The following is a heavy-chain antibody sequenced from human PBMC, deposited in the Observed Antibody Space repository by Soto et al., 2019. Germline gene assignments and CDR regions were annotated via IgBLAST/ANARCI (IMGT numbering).Heavy chain of an antibody. D-gene: IGHD3-3*01. V-gene: IGHV3-30*18. CDR3: AKTHHTYYDFWSGYYMSYYYYGMDV. CDR2: ISYDGSNK. CDR1: GFTFSSYG. Sequence: QVQLVESGGGVVQPGRSLRLSCAASGFTFSSYGMHWVRQAPGKGLEWVAVISYDGSNKYYADSVKGRFTISRDNSKNTLYLQMNSLRAEDPAVYYCAKTHHTYYDFWSGYYMSYYYYGMDVWGQGTTVTVSS. J-gene: IGHJ6*02.